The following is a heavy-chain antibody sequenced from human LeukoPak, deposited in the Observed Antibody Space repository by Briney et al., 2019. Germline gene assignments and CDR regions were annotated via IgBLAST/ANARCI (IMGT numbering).Heavy chain of an antibody. V-gene: IGHV4-39*07. CDR1: GGSISTSYY. CDR3: ARVSSVWVNDYYYYMDV. D-gene: IGHD1-1*01. J-gene: IGHJ6*03. Sequence: SETLSLTCTVSGGSISTSYYWGWIRQPPGKGLEWIGSIHYSASTYYNPSLKSRVTISIDTSKNQFSLRLRSVTAADTAVYFCARVSSVWVNDYYYYMDVWGKGTTVTVSS. CDR2: IHYSAST.